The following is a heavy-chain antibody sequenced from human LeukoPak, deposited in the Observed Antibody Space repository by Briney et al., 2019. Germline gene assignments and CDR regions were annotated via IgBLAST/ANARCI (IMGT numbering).Heavy chain of an antibody. Sequence: GASVKVSCKASGYTFTGYYMHWVRQAPGRGLEWMGWINPNSGGTNYAQKFQGRVTMTRDTSISTAYMELSRLRSDDTAVYYCARDPGVSVAAYYFDYWGQGTLVTVSS. J-gene: IGHJ4*02. CDR1: GYTFTGYY. V-gene: IGHV1-2*02. D-gene: IGHD6-19*01. CDR2: INPNSGGT. CDR3: ARDPGVSVAAYYFDY.